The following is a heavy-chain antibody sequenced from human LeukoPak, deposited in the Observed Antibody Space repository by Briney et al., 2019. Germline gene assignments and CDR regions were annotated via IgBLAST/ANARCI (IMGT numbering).Heavy chain of an antibody. Sequence: GASVKVSCKASGYTFTSYDINWVRQATGQGLEWMGWMNPNSGNTGYAQKFQGRVTMTRNTSISTAYMELSSLRSEDTAVYYCAREYYYDSSGYPQVGYGMDVWGQGTTVTVSS. CDR3: AREYYYDSSGYPQVGYGMDV. D-gene: IGHD3-22*01. V-gene: IGHV1-8*01. CDR1: GYTFTSYD. CDR2: MNPNSGNT. J-gene: IGHJ6*02.